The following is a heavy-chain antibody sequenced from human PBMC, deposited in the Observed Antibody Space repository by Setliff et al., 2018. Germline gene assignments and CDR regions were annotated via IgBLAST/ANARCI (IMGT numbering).Heavy chain of an antibody. D-gene: IGHD5-18*01. V-gene: IGHV4-4*02. Sequence: PSETLSLTCAVSGDSISSSNWWNWVRQPPGKGLEWIGEIYQSGSTKYNPSLKSRVTISVDKSKNQFSLKLSSVTAADTAVYYCARVPRFTDTRNAFDIWGQGTMVTVSS. CDR1: GDSISSSNW. CDR3: ARVPRFTDTRNAFDI. J-gene: IGHJ3*02. CDR2: IYQSGST.